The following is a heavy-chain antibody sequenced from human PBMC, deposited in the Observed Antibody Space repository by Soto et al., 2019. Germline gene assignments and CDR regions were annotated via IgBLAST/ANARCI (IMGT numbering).Heavy chain of an antibody. J-gene: IGHJ4*02. Sequence: SQTLSLTCAISGDSVSSNSAAWNWIRQSPSRGLEWLGRTFYRSKWYNDYAVSVKSRMTINPDTSKNRFSLQLNSVTPEDTAVYFCARLPGYCSGDSCRIDYWGQGTLVTVSS. CDR1: GDSVSSNSAA. D-gene: IGHD2-15*01. V-gene: IGHV6-1*01. CDR2: TFYRSKWYN. CDR3: ARLPGYCSGDSCRIDY.